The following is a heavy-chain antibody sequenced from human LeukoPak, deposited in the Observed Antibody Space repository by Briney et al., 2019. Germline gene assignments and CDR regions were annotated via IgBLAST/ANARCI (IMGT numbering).Heavy chain of an antibody. CDR2: IGGNSGIQT. V-gene: IGHV3-23*01. Sequence: PGGSLRLSCAASGFTFRCDGLHWVRQAPGGGVEWVSSIGGNSGIQTYYADSVKGRFTISRDNSKDTLYLQMDSLRAEDTAVYYCAKERMYNNGWFSPWGQGTLVTVSS. J-gene: IGHJ5*02. CDR3: AKERMYNNGWFSP. CDR1: GFTFRCDG. D-gene: IGHD1-14*01.